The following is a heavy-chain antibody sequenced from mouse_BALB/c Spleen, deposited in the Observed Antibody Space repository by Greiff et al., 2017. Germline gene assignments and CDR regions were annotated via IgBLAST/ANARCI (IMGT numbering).Heavy chain of an antibody. CDR1: GYTFTSYW. D-gene: IGHD1-1*01. J-gene: IGHJ2*01. CDR3: TRGGTVVARGLDY. Sequence: VQLQQPGAELVKPGASVKLSCKASGYTFTSYWMPWVKQSPGRGLEWIGRIDPNSGGTKYNEKFKSKATLTVDKPSSTAYMQLSSLTSEDSAVYYCTRGGTVVARGLDYWGQGTTLTVSS. V-gene: IGHV1S36*01. CDR2: IDPNSGGT.